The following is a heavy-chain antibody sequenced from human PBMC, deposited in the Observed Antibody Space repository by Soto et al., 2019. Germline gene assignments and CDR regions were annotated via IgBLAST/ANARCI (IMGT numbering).Heavy chain of an antibody. Sequence: EVQLVESGGGLVQPGGSLRLSCAASGFTFSDHYMDWVRLAPGKGLEWVGRTRNRVDSYTTEYAASVKGRFTISRDDSKNSLYLQMKSLKNEDTALYYCSPVHLVTGYYYYGMDVWGRGTTVTVSS. D-gene: IGHD7-27*01. J-gene: IGHJ6*02. V-gene: IGHV3-72*01. CDR2: TRNRVDSYTT. CDR1: GFTFSDHY. CDR3: SPVHLVTGYYYYGMDV.